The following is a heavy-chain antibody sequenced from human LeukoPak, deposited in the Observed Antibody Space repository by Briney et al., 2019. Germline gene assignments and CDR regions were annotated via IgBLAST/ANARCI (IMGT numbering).Heavy chain of an antibody. V-gene: IGHV4-59*08. CDR2: IFNSGST. J-gene: IGHJ4*02. CDR3: ARHGGGYSYDY. CDR1: GGSISSYY. Sequence: PSETLSLTCTVSGGSISSYYWSWIRQPPGKGLELIGYIFNSGSTNYNPSLKSRVTISLDTSKNQFSPKLSPVTAADTAVYYCARHGGGYSYDYWGQGTLVTVSS. D-gene: IGHD5-18*01.